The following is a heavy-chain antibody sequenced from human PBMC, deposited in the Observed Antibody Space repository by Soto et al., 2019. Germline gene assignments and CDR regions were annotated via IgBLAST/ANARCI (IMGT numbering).Heavy chain of an antibody. CDR1: GDSVSSNSAA. D-gene: IGHD2-8*01. Sequence: SQTLSLTCAISGDSVSSNSAAWNWIRQSPSRGLEGLGRTYYRSKWYNDYAVSVKSRITINPDTSKNQFSLQLNSVTPEDTAVYYCARDPIVRMVYAIRQRSCPLFFGHRTESYGMDVWGQGTKVTVS. CDR3: ARDPIVRMVYAIRQRSCPLFFGHRTESYGMDV. CDR2: TYYRSKWYN. J-gene: IGHJ6*02. V-gene: IGHV6-1*01.